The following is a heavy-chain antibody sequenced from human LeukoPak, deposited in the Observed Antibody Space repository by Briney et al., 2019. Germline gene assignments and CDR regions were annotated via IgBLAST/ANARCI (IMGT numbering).Heavy chain of an antibody. CDR3: AREGITGTIDRAFDI. D-gene: IGHD1-7*01. CDR2: ISSSSTI. Sequence: PGGSLRLSCAASGFTFSIYGMHWVRQAPGKGLEWVSYISSSSTIYYADSVKGRFTISRDNAKNSLYLQMNSLRAEDTAVYYCAREGITGTIDRAFDIWGQGTMVTVSS. J-gene: IGHJ3*02. CDR1: GFTFSIYG. V-gene: IGHV3-48*01.